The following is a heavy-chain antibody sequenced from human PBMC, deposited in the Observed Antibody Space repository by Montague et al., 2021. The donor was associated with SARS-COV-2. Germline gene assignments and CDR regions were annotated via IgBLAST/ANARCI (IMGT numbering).Heavy chain of an antibody. CDR2: IYYSGSA. V-gene: IGHV4-39*01. CDR3: ARLESTRGVIIRGAFHI. CDR1: GDSINNSRYY. Sequence: SETLSLTCSVSGDSINNSRYYWGWIHQPPGKGLEWIGTIYYSGSAYYNPSLKSRVTISVDTSKDQFSLKLNSVTATDTAVYYCARLESTRGVIIRGAFHIWGQGTKVTVSS. D-gene: IGHD3-10*01. J-gene: IGHJ3*02.